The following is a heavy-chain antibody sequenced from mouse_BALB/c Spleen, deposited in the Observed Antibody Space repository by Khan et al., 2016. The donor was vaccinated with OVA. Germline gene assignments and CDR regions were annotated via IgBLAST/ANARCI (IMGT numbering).Heavy chain of an antibody. CDR2: IDPSDSET. D-gene: IGHD2-2*01. Sequence: QVQLQQSGAELVRPGASVKLSCKASGYTFTSYWLNWVQQRPGQGLEWIGLIDPSDSETHYNQMFKDKATLTVDKYSSTAYMQISSLTAEDSAVYYCTRREKYGYDPSWFAYWGQGTLVTVSA. V-gene: IGHV1-61*01. CDR3: TRREKYGYDPSWFAY. CDR1: GYTFTSYW. J-gene: IGHJ3*01.